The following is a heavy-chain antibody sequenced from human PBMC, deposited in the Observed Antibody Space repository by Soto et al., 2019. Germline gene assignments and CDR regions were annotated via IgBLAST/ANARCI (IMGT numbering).Heavy chain of an antibody. CDR1: GFIFSTFA. CDR2: ISASGGNT. CDR3: AKEPTSTVEGAFDL. V-gene: IGHV3-23*01. Sequence: EVQLLESGGGLVQPGGSLRLSCTGSGFIFSTFAMSWVRQAPGKGLEWISAISASGGNTYYPDSVKGRFTISRDISENTLYLQMSSLGGEDTAVYHCAKEPTSTVEGAFDLWGRGTMVTVSS. J-gene: IGHJ3*01. D-gene: IGHD4-17*01.